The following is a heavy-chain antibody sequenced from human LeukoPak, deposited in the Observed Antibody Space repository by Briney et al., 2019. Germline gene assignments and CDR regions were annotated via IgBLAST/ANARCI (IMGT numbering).Heavy chain of an antibody. Sequence: SQTLSLTCTVSGGSISSGDYYWSWIRQPPGTGLEWIGYIYYSGSTYYNPSLKSRVTISVDTSKNQFSLKLSSVTAADTAVYYCAGFGRVIILSAFDIWGQGTMVTVSS. D-gene: IGHD3-10*01. CDR1: GGSISSGDYY. CDR3: AGFGRVIILSAFDI. CDR2: IYYSGST. J-gene: IGHJ3*02. V-gene: IGHV4-30-4*01.